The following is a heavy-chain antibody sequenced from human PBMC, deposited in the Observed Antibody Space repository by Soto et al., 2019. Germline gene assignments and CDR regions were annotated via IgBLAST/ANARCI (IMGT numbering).Heavy chain of an antibody. V-gene: IGHV3-23*01. Sequence: EVQLLESGGGLVQPGGSLRLSCAASGFSFSNYAMHWVRQAPGKGLEWVSSISTSIDATYYADSVKGRFTISRDDSKNTLYLQMNSLRADDSAVYYCAKVRTVAARNFDYWGQGTQVTVSS. J-gene: IGHJ4*02. D-gene: IGHD6-6*01. CDR2: ISTSIDAT. CDR1: GFSFSNYA. CDR3: AKVRTVAARNFDY.